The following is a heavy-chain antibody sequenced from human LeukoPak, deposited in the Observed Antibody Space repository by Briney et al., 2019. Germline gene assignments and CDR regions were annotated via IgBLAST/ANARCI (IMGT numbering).Heavy chain of an antibody. CDR3: ARAVLGTMIVVVIGAFSDY. CDR1: GYSISSGYY. J-gene: IGHJ4*02. CDR2: IYHSGST. Sequence: SETLSLTCTVSGYSISSGYYWGWIPQPPGKGLEWIGSIYHSGSTYYNQSLTSRVTISVDTSKNQFSLKLSSVTAADTAVYYCARAVLGTMIVVVIGAFSDYWGQGTLVTVSS. V-gene: IGHV4-38-2*02. D-gene: IGHD3-22*01.